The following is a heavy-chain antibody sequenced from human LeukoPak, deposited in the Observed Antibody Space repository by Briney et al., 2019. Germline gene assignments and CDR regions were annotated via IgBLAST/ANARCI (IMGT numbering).Heavy chain of an antibody. D-gene: IGHD4-17*01. V-gene: IGHV1-69*05. CDR2: IIPFFGTP. Sequence: GSSVKVSRKASGGTFRTYSISWVRQAPGQGLEWMGRIIPFFGTPNYAQKFQGRVTITTDESTRTIYMELSGLRSEDTAIYYCATPVDYGDQGRLDYWGQGTLVTVSS. J-gene: IGHJ4*02. CDR1: GGTFRTYS. CDR3: ATPVDYGDQGRLDY.